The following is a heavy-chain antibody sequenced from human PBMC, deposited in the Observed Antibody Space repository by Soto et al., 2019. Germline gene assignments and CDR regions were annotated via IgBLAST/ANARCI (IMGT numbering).Heavy chain of an antibody. J-gene: IGHJ4*02. CDR1: GGSFSGYY. D-gene: IGHD2-21*01. CDR2: INHSGST. V-gene: IGHV4-34*01. CDR3: ARGRVVVIDY. Sequence: ASETLSLTCAVYGGSFSGYYWSWIRQPPGKGLEWIGEINHSGSTNYNPSLKGRVTISVDTSKNQFSLKLSSVTAADTAVYYCARGRVVVIDYWGQGTLVTVSS.